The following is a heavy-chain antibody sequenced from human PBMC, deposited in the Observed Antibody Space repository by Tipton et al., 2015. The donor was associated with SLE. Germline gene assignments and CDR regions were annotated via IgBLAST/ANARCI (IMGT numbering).Heavy chain of an antibody. CDR2: IYYSGST. CDR1: GGSISSSSYY. J-gene: IGHJ2*01. V-gene: IGHV4-39*07. D-gene: IGHD3-10*01. CDR3: ARDLIYYGSGSSWYFDL. Sequence: TLSLTCTVSGGSISSSSYYWGWIRQPPGKGLEWIGSIYYSGSTYYNPSLKSRVTISVDTSKNQFSLKLSSVTAADTAVYYCARDLIYYGSGSSWYFDLWGRGTLVTVSS.